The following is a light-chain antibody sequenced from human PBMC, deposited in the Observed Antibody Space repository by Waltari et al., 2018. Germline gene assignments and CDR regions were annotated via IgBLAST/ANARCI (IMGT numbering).Light chain of an antibody. V-gene: IGKV2-28*01. CDR1: QSLLHSNGYTY. CDR2: VSS. J-gene: IGKJ2*01. CDR3: MQALQTPYT. Sequence: DIVMTQSPLSLPVTPGEPASISCRSSQSLLHSNGYTYLDWYLQNPGQSPQLLVYVSSTRASGVPDRFSSSGSGTDFTLKISRMEAEDVGVYYCMQALQTPYTFGQGTKLEIK.